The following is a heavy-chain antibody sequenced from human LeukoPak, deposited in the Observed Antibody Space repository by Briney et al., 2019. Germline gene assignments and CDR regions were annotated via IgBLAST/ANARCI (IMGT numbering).Heavy chain of an antibody. V-gene: IGHV3-23*01. CDR1: GFTFSSYA. J-gene: IGHJ6*03. D-gene: IGHD6-6*01. CDR2: ISGSGGST. CDR3: AKDLAGYSSSSGLYYYYMDV. Sequence: GGSLRLSCAASGFTFSSYAMSWVRQAPGKGLEWVSAISGSGGSTYYAESVKGRFTISRDNSKNTLYLQMNSLRAEDTAVYYCAKDLAGYSSSSGLYYYYMDVWGKGTTVTVSS.